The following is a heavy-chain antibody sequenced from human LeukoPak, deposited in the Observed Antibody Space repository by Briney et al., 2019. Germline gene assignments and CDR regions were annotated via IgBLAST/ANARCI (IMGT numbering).Heavy chain of an antibody. Sequence: SETLSLTCTVSGGSISSYYWSWIRQPPGKGLEWNGYIYYSGSTNYNPSLKSRVTISVDTSKNQFSLKLSSVTAADTAVYYCAREIHYGDAYYYYYYMDVWGKGTTVTVSS. CDR3: AREIHYGDAYYYYYYMDV. J-gene: IGHJ6*03. CDR1: GGSISSYY. V-gene: IGHV4-59*01. D-gene: IGHD4-17*01. CDR2: IYYSGST.